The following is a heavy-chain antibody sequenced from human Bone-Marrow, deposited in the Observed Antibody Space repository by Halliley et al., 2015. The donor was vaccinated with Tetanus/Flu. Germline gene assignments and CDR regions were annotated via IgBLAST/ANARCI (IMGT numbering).Heavy chain of an antibody. CDR3: ARHGRTSIRSFEF. D-gene: IGHD3-3*02. Sequence: TLSLTCAVYGESFSGYYWNWIRQPPGKGLEWIGYIYYSGNTNYTPSLKSRVTISIDTSKNQFSLKLNSLTAADTAIYYCARHGRTSIRSFEFWGRGTLVTVSS. CDR1: GESFSGYY. V-gene: IGHV4-59*08. J-gene: IGHJ4*02. CDR2: IYYSGNT.